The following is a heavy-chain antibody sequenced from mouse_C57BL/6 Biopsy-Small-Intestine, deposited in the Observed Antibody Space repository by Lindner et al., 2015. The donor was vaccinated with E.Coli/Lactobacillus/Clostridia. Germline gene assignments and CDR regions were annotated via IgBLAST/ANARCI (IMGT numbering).Heavy chain of an antibody. CDR3: ARYYYGSSYFDY. J-gene: IGHJ2*01. CDR1: GYTFTGYW. D-gene: IGHD1-1*01. Sequence: VQLQESGTELMKPGASVKLSCKATGYTFTGYWIGWVKQRPGHGLEWIGEIYPRSGNTYYNEKFKGKATLTADKSSSTAYMELRSLTSEDSAVYFCARYYYGSSYFDYWGQGTTLTVSS. V-gene: IGHV1-81*01. CDR2: IYPRSGNT.